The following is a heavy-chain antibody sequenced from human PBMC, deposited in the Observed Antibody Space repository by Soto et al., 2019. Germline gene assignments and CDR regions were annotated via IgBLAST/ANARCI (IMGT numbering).Heavy chain of an antibody. V-gene: IGHV3-23*01. CDR1: GFTFSSYA. D-gene: IGHD2-2*01. CDR2: ISGSGGST. J-gene: IGHJ6*02. Sequence: PGGSLRLSCAASGFTFSSYAMSWVRQAPGKGLEWVSAISGSGGSTYYADSVKGRFTISRDNSKNTLYLQMNSLRAEDTAVYYCAKRAPRVPADIAWYYYGMDVWGQGTRVTVSS. CDR3: AKRAPRVPADIAWYYYGMDV.